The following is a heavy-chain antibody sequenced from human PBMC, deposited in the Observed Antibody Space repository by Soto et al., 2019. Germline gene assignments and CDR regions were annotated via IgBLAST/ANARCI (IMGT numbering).Heavy chain of an antibody. CDR3: ARQGNYDFWSGYYTYALDY. CDR2: ISYDGSNK. CDR1: GFTFSSYA. J-gene: IGHJ4*02. V-gene: IGHV3-30-3*01. Sequence: PGGSLRLSCAASGFTFSSYAMHWVRQAPGKGLEWVAVISYDGSNKYYADSVKGRFTISRDNSKNTLYLQMNSLRAEDTAVYYCARQGNYDFWSGYYTYALDYWGQGT. D-gene: IGHD3-3*01.